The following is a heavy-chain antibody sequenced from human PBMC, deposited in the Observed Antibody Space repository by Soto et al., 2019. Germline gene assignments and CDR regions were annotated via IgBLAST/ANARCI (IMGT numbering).Heavy chain of an antibody. J-gene: IGHJ4*02. CDR3: AKGRYYYDSSGSNDYFDY. Sequence: EVQLLESGGGLVQPGGSLRLSCAASGFSFSNFAMSWVRQAPGKGLEWVSAISGSGGNTYYADSVKGRFTISRDNTKNTVYLQMNSLRAEDTAVYYCAKGRYYYDSSGSNDYFDYWGQGTLVTVSS. CDR2: ISGSGGNT. V-gene: IGHV3-23*01. D-gene: IGHD3-22*01. CDR1: GFSFSNFA.